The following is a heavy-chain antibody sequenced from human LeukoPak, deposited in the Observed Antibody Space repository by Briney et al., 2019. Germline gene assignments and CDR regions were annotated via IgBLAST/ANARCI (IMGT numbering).Heavy chain of an antibody. D-gene: IGHD3-22*01. V-gene: IGHV3-23*01. CDR2: ISGSGGST. CDR3: AKGPTMIVVVTSFDY. J-gene: IGHJ4*02. CDR1: GFTFSSYA. Sequence: GESLRLSCAASGFTFSSYAMSWVRQAPGKGLEWVSAISGSGGSTYYADSVKGRFTISRDNSKNTLYLQMNSLRAEDTAVYYCAKGPTMIVVVTSFDYWGQGTLVTVSS.